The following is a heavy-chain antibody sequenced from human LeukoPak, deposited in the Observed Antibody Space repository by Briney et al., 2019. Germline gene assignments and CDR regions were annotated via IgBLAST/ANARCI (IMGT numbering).Heavy chain of an antibody. J-gene: IGHJ4*02. D-gene: IGHD3-10*01. CDR1: SYSISSGYY. CDR3: ARTAKYYYGSETYYFFDY. Sequence: PSETLSLTCTVSSYSISSGYYWGWIRQPPGKGLEWIGSIYHSGSTYYNPSLKSRVTISVDTSQNQFSLKLISVTPADTAVYYCARTAKYYYGSETYYFFDYWGQGTLVTVSS. CDR2: IYHSGST. V-gene: IGHV4-38-2*02.